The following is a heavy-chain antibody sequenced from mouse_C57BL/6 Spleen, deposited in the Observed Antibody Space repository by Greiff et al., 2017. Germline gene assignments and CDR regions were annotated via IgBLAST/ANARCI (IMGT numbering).Heavy chain of an antibody. D-gene: IGHD1-1*01. Sequence: EVKVVESGAELVKPGASVKLSCTASGFNIKDYYMHWVKQRTEQGLEWIGRIDPEDGETKYAPKFQGKATITADTSSNTAYLQLSSLTSEDTAVYYCARNYGSSSLDVWGTGTTVTVSS. J-gene: IGHJ1*03. V-gene: IGHV14-2*01. CDR3: ARNYGSSSLDV. CDR1: GFNIKDYY. CDR2: IDPEDGET.